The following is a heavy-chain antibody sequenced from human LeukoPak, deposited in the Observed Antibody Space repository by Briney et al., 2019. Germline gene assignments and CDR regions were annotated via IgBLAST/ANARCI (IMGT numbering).Heavy chain of an antibody. J-gene: IGHJ4*02. CDR1: GFTFRSYA. CDR2: ISYDGSNK. CDR3: AKASRQWELHYRYLDY. Sequence: PGGSLRLSCAASGFTFRSYAVHWVRQAPGKGLEWVAVISYDGSNKYYADSVKGRFTISRDNSKNTLYLQMNSLRAEDTAVYYCAKASRQWELHYRYLDYWGQGTLVTVSS. D-gene: IGHD1-26*01. V-gene: IGHV3-30*04.